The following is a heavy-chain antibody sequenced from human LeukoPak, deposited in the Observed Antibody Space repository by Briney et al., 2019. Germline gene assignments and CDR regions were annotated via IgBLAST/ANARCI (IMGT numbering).Heavy chain of an antibody. Sequence: GESLKISCKGSGYSFTSYWIGWVRPMPGKGLEWMGIIYPGDSDTRYSPSFQGQVTISADKSISTAYLQWSSLKASDTAMYYCARHGVVPGYYYYYGMDVWGQGTTVTVSS. D-gene: IGHD3-3*01. CDR3: ARHGVVPGYYYYYGMDV. CDR1: GYSFTSYW. J-gene: IGHJ6*02. CDR2: IYPGDSDT. V-gene: IGHV5-51*01.